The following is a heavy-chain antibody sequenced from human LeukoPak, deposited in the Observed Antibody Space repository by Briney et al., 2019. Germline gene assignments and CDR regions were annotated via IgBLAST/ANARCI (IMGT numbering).Heavy chain of an antibody. J-gene: IGHJ1*01. Sequence: GRSLRLSCTASGFTFGDYAMSWFRQAPGKGLEWVGFIRSKAYGGTTEYAASVKGRFTISRDDSKSIAYLQMNSLKTEDTAVYYCTRDELGYCSGGSCGSAEYFQHWGQGTPVTVSS. CDR3: TRDELGYCSGGSCGSAEYFQH. CDR2: IRSKAYGGTT. CDR1: GFTFGDYA. D-gene: IGHD2-15*01. V-gene: IGHV3-49*03.